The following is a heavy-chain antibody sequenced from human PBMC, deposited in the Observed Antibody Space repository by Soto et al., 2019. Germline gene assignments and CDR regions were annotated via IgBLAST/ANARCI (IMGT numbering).Heavy chain of an antibody. J-gene: IGHJ4*02. Sequence: GGSLRLSCAASGFTVSSNYMSWVRQAPGKGLEWVSVIYSGGSTYYADSVKGRFSISRDDAKNSLYLQINSLRGEDTAIYYCARSGDNYNLLDYWGQGTPVTVS. V-gene: IGHV3-53*01. CDR3: ARSGDNYNLLDY. CDR2: IYSGGST. CDR1: GFTVSSNY. D-gene: IGHD1-1*01.